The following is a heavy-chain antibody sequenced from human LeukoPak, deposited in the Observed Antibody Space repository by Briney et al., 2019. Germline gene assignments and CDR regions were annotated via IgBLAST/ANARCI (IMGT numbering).Heavy chain of an antibody. Sequence: PGGSLRLSCAASGFTFDNHGMSWVRQAPGKGLEWVSGINWKGGTTGYVDSVKGRFTISRDNAKKSLYLQMNSLRAEDTALYYCARDLVVAGTGFGYWGQGTLVTVSS. J-gene: IGHJ4*02. D-gene: IGHD6-19*01. V-gene: IGHV3-20*04. CDR1: GFTFDNHG. CDR3: ARDLVVAGTGFGY. CDR2: INWKGGTT.